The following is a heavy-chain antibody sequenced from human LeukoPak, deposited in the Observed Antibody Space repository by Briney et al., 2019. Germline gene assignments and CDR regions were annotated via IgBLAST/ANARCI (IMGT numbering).Heavy chain of an antibody. Sequence: TGGSLRLSCAASGFTFSDYYMSWVRQASGKGLEWVSFISSRSNYIYYADSLKGRFTISRDNAKNSLYLQVNSLRAEDTAVYYCARDGSLIGIKAFDIWGQGTMVTVSS. CDR3: ARDGSLIGIKAFDI. J-gene: IGHJ3*02. D-gene: IGHD1-14*01. CDR2: ISSRSNYI. CDR1: GFTFSDYY. V-gene: IGHV3-11*06.